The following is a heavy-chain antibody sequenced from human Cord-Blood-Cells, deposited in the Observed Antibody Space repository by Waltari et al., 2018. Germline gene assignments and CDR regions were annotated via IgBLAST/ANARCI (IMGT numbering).Heavy chain of an antibody. CDR3: ARSVVPAAKIDY. CDR2: IYYSGST. V-gene: IGHV4-59*01. Sequence: QVQLQESGPGLVKPSETLFLTCTVSGGSISRSYWSWIRQPPGKGLEWIGYIYYSGSTNYNPSLKMRVTISVDTSKNQFSLKLSSVTAADTAVYYCARSVVPAAKIDYWGQGTLVTVSS. D-gene: IGHD2-2*01. CDR1: GGSISRSY. J-gene: IGHJ4*02.